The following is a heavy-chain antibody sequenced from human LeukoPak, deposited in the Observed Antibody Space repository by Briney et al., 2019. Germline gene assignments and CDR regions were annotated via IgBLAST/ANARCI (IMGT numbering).Heavy chain of an antibody. Sequence: GGSLRLSRAASGFTFSSYSMNWVRQAPGKGLEWVSSISSSSSYIYYADSVKGRFTISRDNAKNSLYLQMNSLRAEDTAVYYCARDLGPRSTMVRGAKPFEYWGQGTLVTVSS. CDR3: ARDLGPRSTMVRGAKPFEY. J-gene: IGHJ4*02. V-gene: IGHV3-21*01. CDR2: ISSSSSYI. CDR1: GFTFSSYS. D-gene: IGHD3-10*01.